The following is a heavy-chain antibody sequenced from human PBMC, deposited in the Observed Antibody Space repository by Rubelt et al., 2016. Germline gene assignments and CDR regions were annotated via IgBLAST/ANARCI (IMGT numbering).Heavy chain of an antibody. Sequence: QVQLQESGPGLVKPSETLSLTCTVSSYSISSGFYWGWIRQPPGKGLEWIASILRSGTTYYNPSLKSRVTISVAPSKNQFSLKLSSVTAADTAVYYCAIMTTVTTYAFDIWGQGTLVTVSS. V-gene: IGHV4-38-2*02. D-gene: IGHD4-17*01. CDR3: AIMTTVTTYAFDI. CDR1: SYSISSGFY. CDR2: ILRSGTT. J-gene: IGHJ3*02.